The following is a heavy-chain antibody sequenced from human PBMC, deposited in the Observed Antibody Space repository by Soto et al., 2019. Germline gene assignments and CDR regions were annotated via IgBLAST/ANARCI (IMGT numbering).Heavy chain of an antibody. CDR2: ISGSDGST. V-gene: IGHV3-23*01. J-gene: IGHJ5*02. CDR1: GFSFSNYA. CDR3: AKDRERDAGYEYH. Sequence: EVQLLESGGGLVQPGGSLRLSCIASGFSFSNYAMTWVRQAPGKGLEWVSVISGSDGSTYYADAVKGRFTISRDNSKNTLYLQMNSLRAEDTAVYYCAKDRERDAGYEYHWGQGTLVTVAS. D-gene: IGHD1-1*01.